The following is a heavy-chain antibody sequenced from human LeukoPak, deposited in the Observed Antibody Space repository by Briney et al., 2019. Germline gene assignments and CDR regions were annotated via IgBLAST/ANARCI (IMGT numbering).Heavy chain of an antibody. J-gene: IGHJ4*02. D-gene: IGHD3-16*01. CDR2: IFYDGSKE. CDR3: ARDQALYFSYGDY. CDR1: GFTFSNYG. Sequence: GRSLRLSCAASGFTFSNYGMHWVRHAPGKGLEWLAAIFYDGSKEHYADTVKGRFTISRDNSKNTLYRQVNSLTADDTAVYYCARDQALYFSYGDYWGQGTLVTVSS. V-gene: IGHV3-30*03.